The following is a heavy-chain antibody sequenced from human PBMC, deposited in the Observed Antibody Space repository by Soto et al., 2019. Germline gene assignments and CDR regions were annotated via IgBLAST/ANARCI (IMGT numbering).Heavy chain of an antibody. CDR2: IYHSGST. Sequence: SDTLSLTCAVSCYSISSGYYWGWIRQPPGKGLEWIGSIYHSGSTYYNPSLKSRVTISVDTSKNQFSLKLSSVTAADTAVYYCARERWIQLWLRAGDYYYGMDVWGQGTTVT. J-gene: IGHJ6*02. V-gene: IGHV4-38-2*02. D-gene: IGHD5-18*01. CDR1: CYSISSGYY. CDR3: ARERWIQLWLRAGDYYYGMDV.